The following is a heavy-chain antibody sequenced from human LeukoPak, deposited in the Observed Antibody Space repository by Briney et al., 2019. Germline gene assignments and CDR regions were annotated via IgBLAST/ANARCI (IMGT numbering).Heavy chain of an antibody. J-gene: IGHJ4*02. D-gene: IGHD2-2*01. CDR2: VDPEDGET. V-gene: IGHV1-69-2*01. CDR3: ATSRLIVVVPAAPLDY. CDR1: GYTFTDYY. Sequence: GSSVKVSCKVSGYTFTDYYMHWVQQAPGKGLEWMGLVDPEDGETIYAEKFQGRVTITADTSTDTAYMELSSLRSEDTAVYYCATSRLIVVVPAAPLDYWGQGTLVTVSS.